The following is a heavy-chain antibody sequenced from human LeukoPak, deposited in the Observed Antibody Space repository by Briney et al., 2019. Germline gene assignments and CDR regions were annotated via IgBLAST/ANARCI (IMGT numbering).Heavy chain of an antibody. CDR1: GYTFTGYY. Sequence: ASVKVPCKASGYTFTGYYMHWVRQAPGQGLEWMGWINPNSGGTNYAQKFQGRVTMTRDTSISTAYMELSRLRSDDTAVYYCARVSGYYDSSGYPFFDYWGQGTLVTVSS. D-gene: IGHD3-22*01. V-gene: IGHV1-2*02. J-gene: IGHJ4*02. CDR3: ARVSGYYDSSGYPFFDY. CDR2: INPNSGGT.